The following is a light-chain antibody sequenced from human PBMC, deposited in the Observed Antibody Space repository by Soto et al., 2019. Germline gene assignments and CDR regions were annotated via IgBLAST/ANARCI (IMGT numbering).Light chain of an antibody. Sequence: EIVLTQSPGTLSLSPGERATLSCRASQSIRSNSFAWYQQKPGQAPRLLIYAASTRATGIPDRFSGSGSGTDFTLTISSLEPEDFAVYYCQQRSNWPLTFGGGTKVDI. CDR2: AAS. V-gene: IGKV3D-20*02. CDR3: QQRSNWPLT. CDR1: QSIRSNS. J-gene: IGKJ4*01.